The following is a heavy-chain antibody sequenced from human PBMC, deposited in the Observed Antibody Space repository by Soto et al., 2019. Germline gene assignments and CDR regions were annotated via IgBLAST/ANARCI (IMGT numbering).Heavy chain of an antibody. CDR1: GFTFSNYS. J-gene: IGHJ5*02. CDR2: ISSSSSTI. Sequence: GGSLRLSCAASGFTFSNYSMNWVRQAPGKGLEWVSYISSSSSTIYYADSVKGRFTISRDNAKNSLYLQMNSLRDEVTAVYYCARAYYYDSSGYSWGQGTLVTVSS. CDR3: ARAYYYDSSGYS. V-gene: IGHV3-48*02. D-gene: IGHD3-22*01.